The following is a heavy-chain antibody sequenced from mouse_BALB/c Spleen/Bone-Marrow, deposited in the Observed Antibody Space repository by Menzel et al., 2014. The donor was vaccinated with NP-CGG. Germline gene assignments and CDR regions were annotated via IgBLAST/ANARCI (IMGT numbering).Heavy chain of an antibody. CDR1: GFAFSSYD. Sequence: EVQLVESGGGLVKPGGSLKLSCAASGFAFSSYDMSWVRQXPEKRLEWVATXCSGGSYTYYPDSVKGRFTISRDNARNALYLQMSSLXSEDTALYYCAXXXXXXXXDXWGXGTSVTXSS. CDR3: AXXXXXXXXDX. J-gene: IGHJ4*01. CDR2: XCSGGSYT. V-gene: IGHV5-9*02.